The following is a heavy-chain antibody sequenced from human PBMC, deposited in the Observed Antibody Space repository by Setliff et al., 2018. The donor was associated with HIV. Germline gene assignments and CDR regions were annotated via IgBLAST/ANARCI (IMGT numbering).Heavy chain of an antibody. V-gene: IGHV4-34*01. CDR3: ARDNPHFGVASSYYYGMDV. D-gene: IGHD3-3*01. J-gene: IGHJ6*02. CDR2: SNHSGNT. Sequence: SETLSLTCDVSGGSFNAYYWSWIRQPPGKGLEWIGESNHSGNTTYNPSLKSRVTISVDTTKNQFSLKLTSVTAADTAVYYCARDNPHFGVASSYYYGMDVWGQGTTVTVSS. CDR1: GGSFNAYY.